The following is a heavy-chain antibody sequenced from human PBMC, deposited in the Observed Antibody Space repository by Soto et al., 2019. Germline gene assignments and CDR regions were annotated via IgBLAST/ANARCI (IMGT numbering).Heavy chain of an antibody. Sequence: SETLSLTCAVYGGSFSGYYWSRIRQPPGKGLEWIGEINHSGSTNYNPSLKSRVTISVDTSKNQFSLKLSSVTAADTAVYYCAMVYDSSGYYDSWGRGTLVTVSS. J-gene: IGHJ5*01. D-gene: IGHD3-22*01. CDR1: GGSFSGYY. CDR2: INHSGST. CDR3: AMVYDSSGYYDS. V-gene: IGHV4-34*01.